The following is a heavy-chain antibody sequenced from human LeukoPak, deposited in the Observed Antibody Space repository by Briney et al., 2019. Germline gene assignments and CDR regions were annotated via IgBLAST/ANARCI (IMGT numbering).Heavy chain of an antibody. J-gene: IGHJ6*02. V-gene: IGHV4-30-4*02. Sequence: PSETLSLTCTVSGGSISSGDYYWSWIRQPPGTGLEWIGYIYYSGSTYYSPSLKSRVTMSVDTSKNLFSLKVSSVTAADTAVYYCARGRSNYYGMDVWGQGTTVTVSS. D-gene: IGHD1-26*01. CDR2: IYYSGST. CDR1: GGSISSGDYY. CDR3: ARGRSNYYGMDV.